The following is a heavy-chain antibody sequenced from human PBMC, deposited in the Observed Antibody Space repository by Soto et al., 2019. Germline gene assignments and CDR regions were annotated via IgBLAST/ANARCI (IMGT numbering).Heavy chain of an antibody. CDR3: ARGKPYHYYYYYGMDV. CDR1: GGTFSSYA. V-gene: IGHV1-69*06. CDR2: IIPIFGTA. J-gene: IGHJ6*02. D-gene: IGHD2-15*01. Sequence: QVQLVQSGAEVKKPGSSVKVSCKASGGTFSSYAISWVRQAPGQGLEWMGGIIPIFGTANYAQKFQGRVTITADKSTSTAYMELSSLRSEDTAVYYCARGKPYHYYYYYGMDVWGQGNTVTVSS.